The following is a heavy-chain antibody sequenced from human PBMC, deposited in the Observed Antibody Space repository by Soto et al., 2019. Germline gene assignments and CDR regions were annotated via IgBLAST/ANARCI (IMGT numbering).Heavy chain of an antibody. J-gene: IGHJ6*02. Sequence: SETLSLTCTVSGGSISSYYWSWIRQPPGKELEWIGYIYYTGSTDYNPSLKSRVTISLDTSTNQFSLKVSSVTAADTAVYYCARGINFSHYYCYGLDVWGQGTTVTVSS. V-gene: IGHV4-59*01. CDR3: ARGINFSHYYCYGLDV. CDR2: IYYTGST. D-gene: IGHD1-1*01. CDR1: GGSISSYY.